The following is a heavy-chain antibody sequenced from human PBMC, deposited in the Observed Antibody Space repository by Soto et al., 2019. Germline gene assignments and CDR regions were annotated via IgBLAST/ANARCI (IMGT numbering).Heavy chain of an antibody. V-gene: IGHV1-69*01. Sequence: QVQLVQSGAEVKKPGSSVKVSCKASGGTFSSYAISWVRQAPGQGLEWMGGIIPIFGTANYAQKFQGRVTITADESTSTAYMELSSLRSEDTAVYYCARSREEYFDWLYTGDDAFDIWGQGTMVTVSS. CDR3: ARSREEYFDWLYTGDDAFDI. J-gene: IGHJ3*02. D-gene: IGHD3-9*01. CDR2: IIPIFGTA. CDR1: GGTFSSYA.